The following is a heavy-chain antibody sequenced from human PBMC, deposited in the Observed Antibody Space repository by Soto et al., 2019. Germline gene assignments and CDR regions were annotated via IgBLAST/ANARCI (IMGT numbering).Heavy chain of an antibody. V-gene: IGHV3-33*01. D-gene: IGHD3-3*01. CDR2: IWFDGSNK. CDR3: GRDLDVWSGYYLFDY. J-gene: IGHJ4*02. Sequence: QVQLVESGGGVVQPGRSLRLSCAASGFTFSSYGMHWVRQAPGKGLEWVAVIWFDGSNKYYADSVKGRFTISRDNSKNTLYLQMNSLRAEDTAIYYCGRDLDVWSGYYLFDYWGQGTLVTVSS. CDR1: GFTFSSYG.